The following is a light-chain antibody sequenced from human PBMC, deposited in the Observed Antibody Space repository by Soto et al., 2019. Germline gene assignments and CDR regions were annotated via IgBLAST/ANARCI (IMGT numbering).Light chain of an antibody. V-gene: IGKV3-20*01. CDR1: QSVSSSY. CDR3: HQYDNSPLT. J-gene: IGKJ4*01. CDR2: GAS. Sequence: EIVLTQSPGTLSLSPGERATLSCRASQSVSSSYLAWYQQKPGQAPRLLIYGASSRATGIPDRFSGSGSGTDFTLTISRLEPKDFAVYYCHQYDNSPLTFGGGTKVEIK.